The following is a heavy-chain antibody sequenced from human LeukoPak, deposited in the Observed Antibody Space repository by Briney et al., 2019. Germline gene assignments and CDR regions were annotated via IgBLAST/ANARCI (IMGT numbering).Heavy chain of an antibody. CDR3: ARGRYSSGWYGVDY. CDR2: IKQDGSEK. J-gene: IGHJ4*02. D-gene: IGHD6-19*01. V-gene: IGHV3-7*01. CDR1: GFTFSSYW. Sequence: GGSLRLSCAASGFTFSSYWMSWVRQAPGKGLEWVANIKQDGSEKYYVDSVKGRFTISRDNAKNSLYLQMNSLRAEDTAVYYCARGRYSSGWYGVDYWGQGTLVTVSS.